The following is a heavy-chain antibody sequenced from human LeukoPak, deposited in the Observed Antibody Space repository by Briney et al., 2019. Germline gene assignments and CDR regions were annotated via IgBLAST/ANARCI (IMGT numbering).Heavy chain of an antibody. Sequence: PSETLSLTCAVYGGSFSGYYWSWIRQPPGKGLEWIGEINHSGSTNYNPSLKRRVTISVDTSKNQFSLKLNSVTAADTAVYYCARGELGHYDSRIKPYHFDSWGQGTLVTVSS. CDR2: INHSGST. J-gene: IGHJ4*02. D-gene: IGHD3-22*01. V-gene: IGHV4-34*01. CDR3: ARGELGHYDSRIKPYHFDS. CDR1: GGSFSGYY.